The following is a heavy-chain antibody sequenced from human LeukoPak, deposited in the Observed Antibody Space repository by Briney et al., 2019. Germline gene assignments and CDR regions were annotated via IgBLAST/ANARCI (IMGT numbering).Heavy chain of an antibody. Sequence: SETLSLTCTVSGGSISSSSYYWGGIRQPPGKGLECIGSIYYSGSTYYNPSLKSRVTISVDTSKNQFSLKLSSVTAADTAVYYCARGIPYYYDSSGLDAFDLWXQGTMXTVSX. V-gene: IGHV4-39*07. CDR3: ARGIPYYYDSSGLDAFDL. D-gene: IGHD3-22*01. CDR1: GGSISSSSYY. J-gene: IGHJ3*01. CDR2: IYYSGST.